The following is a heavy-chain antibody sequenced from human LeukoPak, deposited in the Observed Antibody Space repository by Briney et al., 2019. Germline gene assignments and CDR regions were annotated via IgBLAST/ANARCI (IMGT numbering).Heavy chain of an antibody. CDR2: IYPADSDT. J-gene: IGHJ4*02. D-gene: IGHD3-10*01. CDR1: GYIFTHSW. Sequence: HGESLKISSQVSGYIFTHSWIGWLRQMPGNGLESMGIIYPADSDTTSSPSFQGQVTISVDKSISTVYLQWSSLKASDAAMYYCARQSRDGSKTRGYYFDYWGQGTLVTVSS. V-gene: IGHV5-51*01. CDR3: ARQSRDGSKTRGYYFDY.